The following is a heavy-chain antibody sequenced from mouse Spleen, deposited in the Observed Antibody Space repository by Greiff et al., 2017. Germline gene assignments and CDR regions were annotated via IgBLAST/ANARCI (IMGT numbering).Heavy chain of an antibody. V-gene: IGHV1-72*01. Sequence: VKLQQPGAELVKPGASVKLSCKASGYTFTSYWMHWVKQRPGRGLEWIGRIDPNSGGTKYNEKFKSKATLTVDKPSSTAYMQLSSLTSEDSAVYYCARGYGNYVVMAWVAYWGQGTLVTVSA. J-gene: IGHJ3*01. CDR2: IDPNSGGT. D-gene: IGHD2-1*01. CDR1: GYTFTSYW. CDR3: ARGYGNYVVMAWVAY.